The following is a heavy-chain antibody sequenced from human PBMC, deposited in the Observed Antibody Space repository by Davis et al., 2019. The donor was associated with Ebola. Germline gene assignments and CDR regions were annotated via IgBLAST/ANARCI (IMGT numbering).Heavy chain of an antibody. CDR1: GYTFASYA. Sequence: ASVKVSCKASGYTFASYAMHWVRQAPGQRLEWMGWINAGNGNTKYSQKFQGRVTITRDTSASTAYMELSSLRSEDTAVYYCARAVMAFDWLLWGNWFDPWGQGTLVTVSS. CDR2: INAGNGNT. J-gene: IGHJ5*02. D-gene: IGHD3-9*01. CDR3: ARAVMAFDWLLWGNWFDP. V-gene: IGHV1-3*01.